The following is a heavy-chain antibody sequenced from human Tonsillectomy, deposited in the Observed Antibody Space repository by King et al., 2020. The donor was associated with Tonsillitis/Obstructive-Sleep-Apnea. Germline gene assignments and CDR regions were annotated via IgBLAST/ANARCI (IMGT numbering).Heavy chain of an antibody. CDR2: ISYDGTKK. CDR3: AREKLAKAAHDC. Sequence: VQLVESGGGVVQPGRSLRLSCAASGFTFSNYVMHWVRQAPGKGLEWVAHISYDGTKKYYADSVKGRFSISRDTSKSTVYLQMNSLRAEDTAVYYCAREKLAKAAHDCWGQGTLVTVSS. V-gene: IGHV3-30*04. J-gene: IGHJ4*02. CDR1: GFTFSNYV. D-gene: IGHD6-25*01.